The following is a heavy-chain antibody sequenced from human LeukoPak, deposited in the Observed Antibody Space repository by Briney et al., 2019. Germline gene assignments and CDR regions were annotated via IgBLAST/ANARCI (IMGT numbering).Heavy chain of an antibody. J-gene: IGHJ4*02. CDR1: GFTFSSYW. CDR2: IKQDGSEK. V-gene: IGHV3-7*01. D-gene: IGHD5-12*01. Sequence: GGSRRLSCAASGFTFSSYWMSWVRKAPGKGLEWVANIKQDGSEKYYVDSMKGRFTISRANAKKSLSLQMNSLRPRDTPGITVATARTQGVATIPYYFDYWGQGNLVTVSS. CDR3: ATARTQGVATIPYYFDY.